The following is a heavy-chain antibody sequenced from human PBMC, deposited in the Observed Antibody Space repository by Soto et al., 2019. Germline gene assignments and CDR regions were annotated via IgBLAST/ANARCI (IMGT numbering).Heavy chain of an antibody. CDR1: GFTFSSYS. CDR3: ARDKSPTYYYDSSGYYPLGY. CDR2: ISSSSSYI. Sequence: GGSLRLSCASSGFTFSSYSMNWVRQAPGKGLEWGSSISSSSSYIYYADSVKGRFTISRDNAKNSLYLQMNSLRAEDTAVYYCARDKSPTYYYDSSGYYPLGYWGQGTLVTVSS. V-gene: IGHV3-21*01. J-gene: IGHJ4*02. D-gene: IGHD3-22*01.